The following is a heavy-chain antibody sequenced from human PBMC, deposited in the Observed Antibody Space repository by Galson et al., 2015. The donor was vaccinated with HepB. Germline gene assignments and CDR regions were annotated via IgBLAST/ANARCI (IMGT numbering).Heavy chain of an antibody. D-gene: IGHD3-10*01. Sequence: SLRLSCAASGFTFSSYTMHWVRQAPGKGLEWVSVIPYDGSNKYYADSVKGRFTISRDNSKNTLYLQMNSLRAEDTTVYYCAIDDGSSVRSPMRAYNLFDPWGQGTLVTVSS. V-gene: IGHV3-30*04. CDR2: IPYDGSNK. CDR3: AIDDGSSVRSPMRAYNLFDP. CDR1: GFTFSSYT. J-gene: IGHJ5*01.